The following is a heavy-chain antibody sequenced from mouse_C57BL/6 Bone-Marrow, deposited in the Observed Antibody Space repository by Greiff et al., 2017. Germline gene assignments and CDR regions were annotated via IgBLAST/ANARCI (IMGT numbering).Heavy chain of an antibody. Sequence: QVQLQQPGAELVKPGASVKLSCKASGYTFTSYWMHWVKQRPGQGLEWIGMIHPNSGSTNYNEKFKSKATLTVDKSSSTAYMQRSSLTSEDSAVYYCARDDGLYYFDYWGQGTTLTVSS. CDR1: GYTFTSYW. CDR3: ARDDGLYYFDY. J-gene: IGHJ2*01. CDR2: IHPNSGST. V-gene: IGHV1-64*01. D-gene: IGHD2-3*01.